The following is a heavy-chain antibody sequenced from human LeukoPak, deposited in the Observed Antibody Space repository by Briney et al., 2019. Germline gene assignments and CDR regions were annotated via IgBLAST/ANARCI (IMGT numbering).Heavy chain of an antibody. CDR3: ARGGGGDSSGRNWFDP. CDR1: GFTFSSYG. V-gene: IGHV3-30*19. J-gene: IGHJ5*02. CDR2: ISYGGSNK. D-gene: IGHD3-10*01. Sequence: PGGSLRLSCAAPGFTFSSYGMHWVRQAPGKGLEWVAVISYGGSNKYYADSVKGRFTISRDNSKNTLYLQMNSLRAEDTAVYYCARGGGGDSSGRNWFDPWGQGTLVTVSS.